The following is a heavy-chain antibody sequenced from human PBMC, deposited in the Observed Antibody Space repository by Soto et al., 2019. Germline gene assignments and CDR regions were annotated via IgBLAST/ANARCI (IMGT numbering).Heavy chain of an antibody. Sequence: SGPTLVKPTQTLTLTCTFSGFSLRTSGVGVGWIRQPPGKALEWLSLIYWDDDKRYSPSLKSRLTITKDTSKNQVVLTMTNMDPVDTATYYCAHRGGLTGEQGFDYWGQGTLVTVSS. J-gene: IGHJ4*02. V-gene: IGHV2-5*02. CDR2: IYWDDDK. D-gene: IGHD7-27*01. CDR1: GFSLRTSGVG. CDR3: AHRGGLTGEQGFDY.